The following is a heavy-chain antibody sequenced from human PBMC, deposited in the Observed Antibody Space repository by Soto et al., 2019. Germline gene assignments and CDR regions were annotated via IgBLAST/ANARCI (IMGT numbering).Heavy chain of an antibody. CDR1: GGSISSGDYY. J-gene: IGHJ5*02. CDR3: AREAQNLYGNWFDP. CDR2: IYYSGST. Sequence: SETLSLTCTVSGGSISSGDYYWSWIRQPPGKGLEWIGYIYYSGSTYYNPSLKSRVTISVDTSKNQFSLKLSSVTAADTAVYYCAREAQNLYGNWFDPWGQGTLVTVSS. V-gene: IGHV4-30-4*01. D-gene: IGHD2-8*01.